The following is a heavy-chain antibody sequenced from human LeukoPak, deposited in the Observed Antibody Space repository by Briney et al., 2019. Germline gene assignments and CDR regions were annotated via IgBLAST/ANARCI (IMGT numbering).Heavy chain of an antibody. V-gene: IGHV6-1*01. CDR2: TYYRSKWYN. J-gene: IGHJ5*02. D-gene: IGHD2/OR15-2a*01. CDR1: GDRVSSNSAA. Sequence: SQTLSLTCAISGDRVSSNSAAWSWIRQSPSRGLEWLGRTYYRSKWYNNYAVSVKSRITINPDTSKNQFSLQLNSVTPEDTAVYFCAREGEVKTTWSWFDPWGQGTLVTVSS. CDR3: AREGEVKTTWSWFDP.